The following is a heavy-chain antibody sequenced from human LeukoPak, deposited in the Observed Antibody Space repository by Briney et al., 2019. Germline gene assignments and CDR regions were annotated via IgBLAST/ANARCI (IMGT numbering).Heavy chain of an antibody. Sequence: SVKVSCKASGGTFSSYAISWVRQAPGQGLEWMGGIIPIFGTANYAQKFQGRVTITADESTSTAYMELSSLRSEDTAVYYCAREVAATHDAFDIWGQGTMVTVSS. V-gene: IGHV1-69*13. J-gene: IGHJ3*02. CDR2: IIPIFGTA. D-gene: IGHD2-15*01. CDR3: AREVAATHDAFDI. CDR1: GGTFSSYA.